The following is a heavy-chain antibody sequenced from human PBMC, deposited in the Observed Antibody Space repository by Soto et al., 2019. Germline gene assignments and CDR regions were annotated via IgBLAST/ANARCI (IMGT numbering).Heavy chain of an antibody. J-gene: IGHJ4*02. Sequence: GSLRLSCAASGFSFGSAWMNWVRQAPGKGLEWVGRIKLRSEGGTTDFAAPVRGRFTISRDDSKDMMYLQMNSLKTEDTAVYYCTRHDYSDNWGQGTLVTVSS. CDR3: TRHDYSDN. D-gene: IGHD4-17*01. CDR2: IKLRSEGGTT. V-gene: IGHV3-15*07. CDR1: GFSFGSAW.